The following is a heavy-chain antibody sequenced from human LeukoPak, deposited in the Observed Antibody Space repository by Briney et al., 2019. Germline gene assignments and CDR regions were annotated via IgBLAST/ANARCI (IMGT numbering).Heavy chain of an antibody. D-gene: IGHD6-13*01. J-gene: IGHJ6*02. V-gene: IGHV4-34*01. Sequence: PSETLSLTCAVYGGSFSGYYWSWIRQPPGKGLEWIGEINHSGSTNYNPSLKSRVTISVDTSKNQFSLKLSSVTAAGTAVYYCARVELVYYYYYGMDVWGQGTTVTVSS. CDR1: GGSFSGYY. CDR2: INHSGST. CDR3: ARVELVYYYYYGMDV.